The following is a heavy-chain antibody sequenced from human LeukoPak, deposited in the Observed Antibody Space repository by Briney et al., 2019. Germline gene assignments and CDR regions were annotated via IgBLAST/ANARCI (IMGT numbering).Heavy chain of an antibody. D-gene: IGHD1-26*01. V-gene: IGHV3-21*01. Sequence: GGSLRLSCAASGFAFSSQAMGWVRQAPGKGLEWVSSISTDSRYIFYAESVKGRFTISRDNAENSLYLQMSSLRADDTAVYYCARSEVGASFDYWGQGTLVTVSS. J-gene: IGHJ4*02. CDR2: ISTDSRYI. CDR1: GFAFSSQA. CDR3: ARSEVGASFDY.